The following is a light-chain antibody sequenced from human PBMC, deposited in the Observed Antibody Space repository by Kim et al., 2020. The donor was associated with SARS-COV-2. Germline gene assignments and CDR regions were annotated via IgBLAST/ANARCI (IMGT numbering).Light chain of an antibody. CDR1: QSLLYTDGYTY. J-gene: IGKJ2*01. Sequence: DVVLTQSPVSLPVSLGQSASISCRSSQSLLYTDGYTYLSWFQQRPGQSPRRLIYQASKREPGVPDRFSGSGSGTDFTLKISRVEAEDVGVYYCMQSSYWPTFGQGTKLEI. CDR2: QAS. V-gene: IGKV2-30*01. CDR3: MQSSYWPT.